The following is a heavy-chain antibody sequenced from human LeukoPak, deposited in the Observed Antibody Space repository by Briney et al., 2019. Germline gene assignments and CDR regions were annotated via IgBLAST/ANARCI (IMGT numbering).Heavy chain of an antibody. CDR2: TNTNSGGT. V-gene: IGHV1-2*02. CDR3: ARWSANYDILTGYSTSV. J-gene: IGHJ4*02. D-gene: IGHD3-9*01. CDR1: GYTFTGYY. Sequence: GASVKVSCKASGYTFTGYYIHWVRQPPAQGLGWMGWTNTNSGGTNYAQKFQGRVTMTRDTSISTAYMELSRLRSDDTAVYYCARWSANYDILTGYSTSVWGQGTLVTVSS.